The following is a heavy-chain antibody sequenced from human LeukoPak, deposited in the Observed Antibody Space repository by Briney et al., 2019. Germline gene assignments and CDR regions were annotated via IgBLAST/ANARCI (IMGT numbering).Heavy chain of an antibody. D-gene: IGHD3-22*01. Sequence: SETLSLTCTVSGGSISSSSYYWGWIRQPPGKGLEWIGSIYYSGSTYYNPSLKSRVTISVDTSKNQLSLKLSSVTAADTAVYYCAREPYYYDSSGYFAPDAFDIWGQGTMVTVSS. CDR3: AREPYYYDSSGYFAPDAFDI. CDR2: IYYSGST. J-gene: IGHJ3*02. V-gene: IGHV4-39*07. CDR1: GGSISSSSYY.